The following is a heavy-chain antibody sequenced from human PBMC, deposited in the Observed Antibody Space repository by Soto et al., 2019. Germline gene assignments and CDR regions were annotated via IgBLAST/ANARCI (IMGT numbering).Heavy chain of an antibody. V-gene: IGHV3-15*07. CDR2: IKSKTDGGTT. Sequence: GGSLRLSCAASGFTFSNAWMNWVRQAPGKGLEWVGRIKSKTDGGTTDYAAPVKGRFTISRDDSKNTLYLQMNSLKTEDTAVYYCTTDLNVAAALQYGMDVWGQGTTVTVSS. CDR1: GFTFSNAW. D-gene: IGHD6-13*01. CDR3: TTDLNVAAALQYGMDV. J-gene: IGHJ6*02.